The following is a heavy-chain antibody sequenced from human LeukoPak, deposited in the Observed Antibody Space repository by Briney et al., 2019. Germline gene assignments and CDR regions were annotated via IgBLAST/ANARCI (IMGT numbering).Heavy chain of an antibody. CDR1: GDSITSGIHY. J-gene: IGHJ3*02. V-gene: IGHV4-61*02. CDR3: ARGPYSYDSSGAFDI. Sequence: SETLSLTCTVSGDSITSGIHYWSWFRQPAGKGLEWIGRIYTSGSTNYNPSLKSRVTISVDTSKNQFSLKLSSVTAADTAVYFCARGPYSYDSSGAFDIWGQGTMVTVSS. D-gene: IGHD3-22*01. CDR2: IYTSGST.